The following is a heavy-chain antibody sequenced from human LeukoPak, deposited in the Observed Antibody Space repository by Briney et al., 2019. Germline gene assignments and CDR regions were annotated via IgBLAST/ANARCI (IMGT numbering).Heavy chain of an antibody. Sequence: GESLKISCKGSGYSFTSYWIGWVRQMPGKGLEWMGIIYPGDSDTRYSPSFQGQVTISADKSISTAYLQWSSLKASDTAMYYCARHRLSSYTYMDVWGKGTTVTVSS. CDR3: ARHRLSSYTYMDV. CDR1: GYSFTSYW. V-gene: IGHV5-51*01. J-gene: IGHJ6*03. D-gene: IGHD5-12*01. CDR2: IYPGDSDT.